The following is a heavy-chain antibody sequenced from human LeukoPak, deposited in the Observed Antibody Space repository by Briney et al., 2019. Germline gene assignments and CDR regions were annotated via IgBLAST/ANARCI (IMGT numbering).Heavy chain of an antibody. CDR2: IRYDGSDK. V-gene: IGHV3-30*02. CDR3: AKDSVHIAAAGRFDH. J-gene: IGHJ4*02. D-gene: IGHD6-25*01. CDR1: GFIFSSYG. Sequence: GGSLRLSCTASGFIFSSYGMHWVRRAPGKGLEWLAFIRYDGSDKYYANSVKGRFTISRDNSKNTLHLQMNSLRGEDTAVYYCAKDSVHIAAAGRFDHWGQGTLVTVSS.